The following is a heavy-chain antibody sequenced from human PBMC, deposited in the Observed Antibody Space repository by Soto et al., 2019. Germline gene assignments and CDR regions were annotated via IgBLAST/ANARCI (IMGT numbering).Heavy chain of an antibody. CDR1: GGSISSSSYY. V-gene: IGHV4-39*07. CDR3: ASTYYYDSSGSLVFQH. CDR2: IYYSGST. J-gene: IGHJ1*01. Sequence: SETLSLTCTVSGGSISSSSYYWGWIRQPPGKGLEWIGNIYYSGSTYYNPSLKSRVTISVYTSKNQFSLKLSSVTAADTAVYYCASTYYYDSSGSLVFQHWGQGTLVTVSS. D-gene: IGHD3-22*01.